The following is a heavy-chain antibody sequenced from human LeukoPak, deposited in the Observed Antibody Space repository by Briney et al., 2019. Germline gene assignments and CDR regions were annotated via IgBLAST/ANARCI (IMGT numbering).Heavy chain of an antibody. CDR2: INPNSGGT. D-gene: IGHD4-11*01. J-gene: IGHJ4*02. CDR3: ARDQRMTTVTSYYFDY. Sequence: ASVKVSCKASGYTFTGYYMHWVRQAPGQGLELMGWINPNSGGTNYAQKFQGRVTMTRDTSISTAYMELSRLRSDDTAVYYCARDQRMTTVTSYYFDYWGQGTLVTVSS. CDR1: GYTFTGYY. V-gene: IGHV1-2*02.